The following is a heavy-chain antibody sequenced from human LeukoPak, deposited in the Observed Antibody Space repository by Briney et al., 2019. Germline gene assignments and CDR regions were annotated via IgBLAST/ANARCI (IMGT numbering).Heavy chain of an antibody. CDR2: ISYDGSNK. J-gene: IGHJ1*01. D-gene: IGHD3-22*01. Sequence: GGSLRLSCAASGFTFSSYGMHWVRQAPGKGLEWVAVISYDGSNKYYADSVKGRFTISRDNSKNTLYLQMNSLRAEDTAVYYCAKALHPYDSSLNFQHWGQGTLVTVSS. V-gene: IGHV3-30*18. CDR3: AKALHPYDSSLNFQH. CDR1: GFTFSSYG.